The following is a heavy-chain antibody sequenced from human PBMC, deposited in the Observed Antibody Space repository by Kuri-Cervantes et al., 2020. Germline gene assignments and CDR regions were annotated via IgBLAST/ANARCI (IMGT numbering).Heavy chain of an antibody. CDR2: IYYTGRT. D-gene: IGHD6-25*01. CDR1: GGSIRTTIDY. Sequence: SETLSLTCTVSGGSIRTTIDYWAWIRQPPGKGLEWIGAIYYTGRTYNKPSLKSRVTISIDTSKNLFSLRLNSVTAADTAVYYCARSDSSGWYFDYWGQGNLVTVSS. CDR3: ARSDSSGWYFDY. J-gene: IGHJ4*02. V-gene: IGHV4-39*07.